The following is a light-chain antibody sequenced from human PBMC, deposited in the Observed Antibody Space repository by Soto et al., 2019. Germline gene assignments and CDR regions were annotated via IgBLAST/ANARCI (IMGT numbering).Light chain of an antibody. Sequence: QSVLTQPPSASGTPGQTVTISCSGSSSTIGSNTVSWYQQLPGAAPTLLIYNDNERPSGVPDRFSGSKSGTSASLAISGLQSEDEADYYCAAWDETLIDVFGTGTKLTVL. J-gene: IGLJ1*01. CDR2: NDN. CDR1: SSTIGSNT. V-gene: IGLV1-44*01. CDR3: AAWDETLIDV.